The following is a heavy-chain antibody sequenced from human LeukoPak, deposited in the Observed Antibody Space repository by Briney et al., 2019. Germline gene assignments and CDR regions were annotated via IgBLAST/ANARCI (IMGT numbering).Heavy chain of an antibody. CDR1: GGSFSGYY. J-gene: IGHJ4*02. D-gene: IGHD2-15*01. V-gene: IGHV4-34*01. Sequence: SETLSLTCAVYGGSFSGYYWSWIRHPPGKGLEWIGEINHSGSTNYNPSLKSRVTISVDTSKNQFSLKLSSVTAADTAVYYCARGGYFDYWGQGTLVTVSS. CDR3: ARGGYFDY. CDR2: INHSGST.